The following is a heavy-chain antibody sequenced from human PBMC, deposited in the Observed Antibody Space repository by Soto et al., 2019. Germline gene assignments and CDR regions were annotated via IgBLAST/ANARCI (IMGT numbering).Heavy chain of an antibody. CDR2: IIPIFGTA. V-gene: IGHV1-69*13. J-gene: IGHJ4*02. Sequence: SVKVSCKASGGTFSSYAISCVRQAPGQGLEWMGGIIPIFGTANYAQKFQGRVTITADESTSTAYMELSSLRSEDTAVYYCARAERYYDSSGYMDYWGQGTLVTVSS. D-gene: IGHD3-22*01. CDR3: ARAERYYDSSGYMDY. CDR1: GGTFSSYA.